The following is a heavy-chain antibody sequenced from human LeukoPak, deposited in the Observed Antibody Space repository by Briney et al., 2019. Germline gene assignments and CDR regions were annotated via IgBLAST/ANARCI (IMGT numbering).Heavy chain of an antibody. V-gene: IGHV4-59*01. Sequence: SETLSLTCTVSGGSISSYYWSWIRQPPGKGLEWIGYIYYSGNTNYNPSLRSRVTISVDTSKNQFSLKLSSVTAADTAVYYCATRSTGVAATFDSWGQGALVTVSS. CDR1: GGSISSYY. J-gene: IGHJ4*02. D-gene: IGHD2-15*01. CDR2: IYYSGNT. CDR3: ATRSTGVAATFDS.